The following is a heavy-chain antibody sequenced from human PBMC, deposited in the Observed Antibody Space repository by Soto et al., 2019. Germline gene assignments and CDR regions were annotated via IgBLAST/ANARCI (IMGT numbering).Heavy chain of an antibody. D-gene: IGHD3-22*01. CDR2: ISAYNGNT. V-gene: IGHV1-18*01. J-gene: IGHJ5*02. Sequence: GASVKVSCKASGYTFTSYGISWVRQAPGQGLEWMGWISAYNGNTNYAQKLQGRVTMTTDTSTSTAYMELRSLRSDDTAVYYCARVLSPYYDIEFWFDPWGQGTLVTVPS. CDR3: ARVLSPYYDIEFWFDP. CDR1: GYTFTSYG.